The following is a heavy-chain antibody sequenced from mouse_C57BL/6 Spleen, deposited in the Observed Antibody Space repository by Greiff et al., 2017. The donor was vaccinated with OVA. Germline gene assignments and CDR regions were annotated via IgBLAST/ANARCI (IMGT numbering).Heavy chain of an antibody. J-gene: IGHJ3*01. Sequence: QVQLKESGAELVRPGTSVKVSCKASGYAFTNYLIEWVKQRPGTGLEWIGVINPGSGGTNYNEKFKGKATLTSDKSSSTAYMQLSSLTSEDSAVYFCARGEGLLPGFAYWGQGTLVTVSA. D-gene: IGHD2-3*01. CDR3: ARGEGLLPGFAY. CDR1: GYAFTNYL. CDR2: INPGSGGT. V-gene: IGHV1-54*01.